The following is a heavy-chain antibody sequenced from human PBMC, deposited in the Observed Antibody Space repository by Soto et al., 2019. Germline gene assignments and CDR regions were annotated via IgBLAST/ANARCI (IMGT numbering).Heavy chain of an antibody. J-gene: IGHJ4*02. CDR3: ARQMTTVTTVDY. Sequence: QLQLQESGSGLVKPSQTLSLTCAVSGGSISSGGYSWSWIRQPPGKGLEWIGYIYHSGSTYYNPSLKLPVTISVDSSKNQFSLKLSSVTAADTAVYYCARQMTTVTTVDYWGQGTLVTVSS. D-gene: IGHD4-17*01. CDR1: GGSISSGGYS. V-gene: IGHV4-30-2*01. CDR2: IYHSGST.